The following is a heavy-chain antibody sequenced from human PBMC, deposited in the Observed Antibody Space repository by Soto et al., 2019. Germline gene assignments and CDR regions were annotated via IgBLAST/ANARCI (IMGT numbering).Heavy chain of an antibody. V-gene: IGHV1-18*01. Sequence: QVQLIQSGADVKKPGASVKVSCRASGYTFTSCGIAWVRQAPGQGLEWMGWISPYKGNTHYAQKFQGRVTMTTDTSTSTAYMELRSLRSDDTAVYYCARDLDGSGSYYTDYWGQGTLVTVSS. CDR2: ISPYKGNT. CDR3: ARDLDGSGSYYTDY. J-gene: IGHJ4*02. CDR1: GYTFTSCG. D-gene: IGHD3-10*01.